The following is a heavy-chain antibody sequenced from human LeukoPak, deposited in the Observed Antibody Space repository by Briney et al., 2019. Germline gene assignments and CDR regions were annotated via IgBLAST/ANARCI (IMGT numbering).Heavy chain of an antibody. D-gene: IGHD2-21*02. Sequence: SVNVSCKASGGTFSSYAISWVRQAPGQGLEWMGRIIPILGIANYAQKFQGRVTITADKSTSTAYMELSSLRSEDTAVYYCARVVDIWGVVTAVNWFDPWGQGTLVTVSS. CDR2: IIPILGIA. J-gene: IGHJ5*02. CDR3: ARVVDIWGVVTAVNWFDP. V-gene: IGHV1-69*04. CDR1: GGTFSSYA.